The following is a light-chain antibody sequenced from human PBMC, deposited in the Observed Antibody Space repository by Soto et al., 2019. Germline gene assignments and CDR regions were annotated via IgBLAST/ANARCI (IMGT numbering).Light chain of an antibody. Sequence: QLVLTQPPSVSGAPGQRVTISCTGTSSNIGAGYDVHWYHQLPGTAPKLLIYSNNSRPSGVPDRFSGSKSGTSASLAITGLQAEDEADYFCQSYDSSLSTYVFGSGTKLTVL. CDR1: SSNIGAGYD. V-gene: IGLV1-40*01. CDR3: QSYDSSLSTYV. J-gene: IGLJ1*01. CDR2: SNN.